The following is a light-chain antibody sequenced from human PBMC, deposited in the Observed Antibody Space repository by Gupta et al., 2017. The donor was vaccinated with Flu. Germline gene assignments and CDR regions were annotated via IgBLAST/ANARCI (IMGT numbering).Light chain of an antibody. CDR3: AAGDANRNNWI. V-gene: IGLV1-47*01. Sequence: SALTQPPSVSGTPGQRVAISCSGRNSNIGENFVYWYQKVPGAAPKLLIYRSDQRPSGVPARFSGSKSATSASLAVSVLRAEDEADYYCAAGDANRNNWIFGGGTKLTVL. J-gene: IGLJ3*02. CDR2: RSD. CDR1: NSNIGENF.